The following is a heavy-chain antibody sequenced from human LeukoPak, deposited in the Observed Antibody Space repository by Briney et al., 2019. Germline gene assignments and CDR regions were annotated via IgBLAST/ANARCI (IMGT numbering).Heavy chain of an antibody. CDR1: GGSINSSSYY. CDR2: IFYSGNT. D-gene: IGHD2-15*01. CDR3: ARHRPRTGYRSGGSCYNRSPSFDY. V-gene: IGHV4-39*01. Sequence: SETLSLTCTVSGGSINSSSYYWGWIRQPPGKGLEWIGSIFYSGNTYDNPSLKSRVTISVDTSKNQFSLKLSSVTAADTAVYYCARHRPRTGYRSGGSCYNRSPSFDYWGQGTLVTVSS. J-gene: IGHJ4*02.